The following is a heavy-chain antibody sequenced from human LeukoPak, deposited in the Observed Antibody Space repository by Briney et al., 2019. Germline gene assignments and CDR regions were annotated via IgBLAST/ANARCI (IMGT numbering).Heavy chain of an antibody. V-gene: IGHV4-39*07. J-gene: IGHJ5*02. D-gene: IGHD3-22*01. CDR2: INHSGST. CDR1: GGSISSSSYY. CDR3: ATSYYDSSGYAPWFDP. Sequence: SETLSLTCTVSGGSISSSSYYWSWIRQPPGKGLEWIGEINHSGSTNYNPSLKSRVTISVDTSKNQFSLKLSSVTAADTAVYYCATSYYDSSGYAPWFDPWGQGTLVTVSS.